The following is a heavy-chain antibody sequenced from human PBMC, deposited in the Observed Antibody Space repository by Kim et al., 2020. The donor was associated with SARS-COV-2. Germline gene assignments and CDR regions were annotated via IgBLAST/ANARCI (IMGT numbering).Heavy chain of an antibody. CDR2: INRNSDST. D-gene: IGHD3-10*01. CDR1: GFTFDDYG. CDR3: VRGYIGGPFDL. V-gene: IGHV3-20*04. Sequence: GGSLRLSCAASGFTFDDYGMSWVRQAPGKGLEWVSGINRNSDSTAYADSVKGRFTISRDNAKKSLYLQMISLRAEDTAFYYCVRGYIGGPFDLWGQGTRVTVSS. J-gene: IGHJ4*02.